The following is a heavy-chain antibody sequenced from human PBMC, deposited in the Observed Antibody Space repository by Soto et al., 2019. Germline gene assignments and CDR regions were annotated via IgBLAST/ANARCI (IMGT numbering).Heavy chain of an antibody. D-gene: IGHD6-19*01. CDR1: GYSISSGYY. V-gene: IGHV4-38-2*01. CDR2: IYHSGST. CDR3: ARTPPVAGPIDY. Sequence: ETLSLTCAVSGYSISSGYYWGWVRQPPGKGLEWIGSIYHSGSTYYNPSLKSRVTISVDTSKNQFSLKLSSVTAADTAVYYCARTPPVAGPIDYWGQGTLVTVSS. J-gene: IGHJ4*02.